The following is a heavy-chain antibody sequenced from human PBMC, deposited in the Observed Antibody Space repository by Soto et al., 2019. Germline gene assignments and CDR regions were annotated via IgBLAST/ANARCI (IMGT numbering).Heavy chain of an antibody. CDR3: AKGPTIFGAVISFDYYYGMYV. J-gene: IGHJ6*02. CDR2: ISGSGAGT. CDR1: GFTFSSSA. D-gene: IGHD3-3*01. V-gene: IGHV3-23*01. Sequence: GSLRLSCTASGFTFSSSAMSWVRQAPGRGLEWVSGISGSGAGTYYADSVKGRFTISRDNSKNTLYLQMSGLRVEDTAVYYCAKGPTIFGAVISFDYYYGMYVWGQGTPVTVSS.